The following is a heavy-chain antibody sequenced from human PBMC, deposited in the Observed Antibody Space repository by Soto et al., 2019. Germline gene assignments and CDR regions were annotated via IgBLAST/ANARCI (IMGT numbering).Heavy chain of an antibody. CDR1: GFTFSSYG. V-gene: IGHV3-33*01. Sequence: PGGFLRLSCAASGFTFSSYGMHWVRQAPGKGLEWVAVIWYDGSNKYYADSVKGRFTISRDNSKNTLYLQMNSLRAEDTAVYYCARDGDSSGWFRNYYYYGMDVWGQGTTVTVSS. CDR3: ARDGDSSGWFRNYYYYGMDV. D-gene: IGHD6-19*01. CDR2: IWYDGSNK. J-gene: IGHJ6*02.